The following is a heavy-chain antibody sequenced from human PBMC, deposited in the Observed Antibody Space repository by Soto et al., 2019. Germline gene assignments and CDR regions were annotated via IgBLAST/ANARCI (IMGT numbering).Heavy chain of an antibody. Sequence: GGSLRLSCTASGFTFDDYAMHWVRQAPGKGLEWVSGISWNSVNIGYADSVKGRFTIPRDSAKNSLYLQMNSLRAEDTALYYCGKDGGGGTTDFYYFGVDVWGQGTAVTVSS. V-gene: IGHV3-9*01. CDR1: GFTFDDYA. CDR2: ISWNSVNI. D-gene: IGHD1-7*01. CDR3: GKDGGGGTTDFYYFGVDV. J-gene: IGHJ6*02.